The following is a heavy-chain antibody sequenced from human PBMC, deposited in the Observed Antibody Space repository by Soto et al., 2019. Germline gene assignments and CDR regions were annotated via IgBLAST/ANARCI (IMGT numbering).Heavy chain of an antibody. D-gene: IGHD3-22*01. CDR2: ISSSSSYI. Sequence: GGSLRRSCAASGFTFSSYSMNWVRQAPGKGLEWVSSISSSSSYIYYADSVKGRFTISRDNAKNSLYLQMNSLRAEDTAVYYCAGCHSIGYYYDSSGYSPLNYCGQGTLVTVS. V-gene: IGHV3-21*01. CDR1: GFTFSSYS. J-gene: IGHJ4*02. CDR3: AGCHSIGYYYDSSGYSPLNY.